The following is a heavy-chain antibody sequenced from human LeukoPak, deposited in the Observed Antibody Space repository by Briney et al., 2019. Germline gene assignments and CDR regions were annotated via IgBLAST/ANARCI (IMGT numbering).Heavy chain of an antibody. CDR1: GGSISSGDYY. CDR3: ARVGDIVVVPAAIPFDP. Sequence: SQTLSLTCTFSGGSISSGDYYWSWIRQPPGKGLEWIGYIYYSGSTYYNPSLKSRVTISVDTSKNQFSLRLSSVTAADTAVYYCARVGDIVVVPAAIPFDPWGQGTLVTVSS. V-gene: IGHV4-30-4*08. CDR2: IYYSGST. D-gene: IGHD2-2*01. J-gene: IGHJ5*02.